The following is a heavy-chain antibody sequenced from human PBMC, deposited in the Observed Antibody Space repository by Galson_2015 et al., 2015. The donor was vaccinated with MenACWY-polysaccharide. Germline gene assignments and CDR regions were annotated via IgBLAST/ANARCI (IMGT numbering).Heavy chain of an antibody. Sequence: TLSLTCTVSGGSISSGGYYWSWIRQHPGKGLEWIGYIYYSGSTYYNPSLKSRVTISVDTSKNQFSLKLSSVTAADTAAYYCARVGGRYSFDYWGQGTLVTVSS. D-gene: IGHD1-26*01. CDR3: ARVGGRYSFDY. V-gene: IGHV4-31*03. CDR1: GGSISSGGYY. CDR2: IYYSGST. J-gene: IGHJ4*02.